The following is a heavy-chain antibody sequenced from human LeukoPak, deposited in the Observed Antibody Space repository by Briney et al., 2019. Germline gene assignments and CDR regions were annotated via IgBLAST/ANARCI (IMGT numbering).Heavy chain of an antibody. J-gene: IGHJ6*03. Sequence: PSETLSLTCTVSGYSISSGYYWGWIRQPPGKGLEWIGYIYYSGSANYNPSLKSRVTIAVDTSKSQFSLKLSSVTAADTAVYFCARVSYFSYYYYMDVWGKGTTVTISS. CDR3: ARVSYFSYYYYMDV. CDR2: IYYSGSA. CDR1: GYSISSGYY. V-gene: IGHV4-38-2*02.